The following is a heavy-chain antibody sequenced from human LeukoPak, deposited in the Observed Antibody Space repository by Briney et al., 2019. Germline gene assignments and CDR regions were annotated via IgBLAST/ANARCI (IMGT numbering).Heavy chain of an antibody. CDR1: GGSFSGYY. V-gene: IGHV4-34*01. Sequence: PSETLSLTCAVYGGSFSGYYWSWIRQPPGKGLEWIGEINHSGSTNYNPSLKSRVTISVDTSKNQFSLKLSSVTAAYKAVYYCAREEYGGTYWYFDLWGRGTLVTVSS. D-gene: IGHD2-15*01. CDR3: AREEYGGTYWYFDL. J-gene: IGHJ2*01. CDR2: INHSGST.